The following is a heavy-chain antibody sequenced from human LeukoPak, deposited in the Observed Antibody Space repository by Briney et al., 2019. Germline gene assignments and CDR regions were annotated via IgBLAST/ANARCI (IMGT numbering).Heavy chain of an antibody. Sequence: ASVKVSCKASGYTFTGYYMHWVRQAPGQGLEWMGWINPNSGGTNYAQKFQGRVTMTRDTSISTAYMELSRLRSDDTAVYYCARVGRAYYDFWSGYEEDWGQGTLVTVSS. D-gene: IGHD3-3*01. CDR3: ARVGRAYYDFWSGYEED. CDR1: GYTFTGYY. V-gene: IGHV1-2*02. J-gene: IGHJ4*02. CDR2: INPNSGGT.